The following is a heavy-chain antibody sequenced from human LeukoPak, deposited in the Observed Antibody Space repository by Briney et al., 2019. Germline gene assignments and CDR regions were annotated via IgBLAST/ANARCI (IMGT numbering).Heavy chain of an antibody. CDR2: IWYDGSNA. CDR3: AKEGSYGSYSAFDS. CDR1: GFGFRSYG. Sequence: GRSLRLSCAASGFGFRSYGMHWVRQAPGKGLEWVAIIWYDGSNAYYADSVRGRFTISRDNSKNTLYLQLNSLRGDDTAVYYCAKEGSYGSYSAFDSWGQRTLVTVSS. J-gene: IGHJ4*02. D-gene: IGHD1-26*01. V-gene: IGHV3-33*06.